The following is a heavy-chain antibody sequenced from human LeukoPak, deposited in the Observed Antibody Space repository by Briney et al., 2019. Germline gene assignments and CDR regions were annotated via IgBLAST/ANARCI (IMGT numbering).Heavy chain of an antibody. Sequence: GGSLRLSCAASGFTFSSYWMSWVRQAPGKGLEWVANIKQDGSEKYYVDSVKGRFTISRDNAKNSLYLQMNSLRAEDTAVYYCARATKSITGTTLGFDYWGQGTLVTVSS. V-gene: IGHV3-7*01. CDR3: ARATKSITGTTLGFDY. CDR1: GFTFSSYW. D-gene: IGHD1-20*01. CDR2: IKQDGSEK. J-gene: IGHJ4*02.